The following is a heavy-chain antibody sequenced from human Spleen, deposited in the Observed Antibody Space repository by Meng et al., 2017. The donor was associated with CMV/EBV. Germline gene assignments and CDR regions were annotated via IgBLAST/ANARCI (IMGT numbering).Heavy chain of an antibody. J-gene: IGHJ4*02. Sequence: GESLKISCLVSGFTFNTETMNWVRQAPGKGLEWLSSISAGSTYIYYAESVKGRFTISRDNSKNTLYLQMNSLRAEDTAVYYCAKDQSPLWLSDYWGQGTLVTVSS. CDR2: ISAGSTYI. CDR1: GFTFNTET. D-gene: IGHD3-10*01. CDR3: AKDQSPLWLSDY. V-gene: IGHV3-21*04.